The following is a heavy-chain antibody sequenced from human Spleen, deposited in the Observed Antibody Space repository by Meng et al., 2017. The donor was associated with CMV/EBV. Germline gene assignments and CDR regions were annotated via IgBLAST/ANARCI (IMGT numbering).Heavy chain of an antibody. J-gene: IGHJ4*02. CDR2: ISGSGDST. Sequence: GGSLRLSCATSGFTFSNYGMQWVRQAPGKGLEWVSSISGSGDSTYYADSVKGRLTISRDNSKNTLYLRMDSLRAEDTAVYYCAKGQFFYESGGYLILDSWGQGALVTVSS. CDR1: GFTFSNYG. V-gene: IGHV3-23*01. CDR3: AKGQFFYESGGYLILDS. D-gene: IGHD3-22*01.